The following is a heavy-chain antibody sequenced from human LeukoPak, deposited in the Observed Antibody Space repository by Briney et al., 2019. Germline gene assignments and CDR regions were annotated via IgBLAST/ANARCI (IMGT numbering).Heavy chain of an antibody. CDR3: AKGATTWLGFDP. D-gene: IGHD5-24*01. J-gene: IGHJ5*02. Sequence: ETLSLTCTVSGGSISSSSYYWGWIRQPPGKGLEWVSAISGSGGSTYYADSVKGRFTISRDNSKNTLYLQMNSLRAEDTAVYYCAKGATTWLGFDPWGQGTLVTVSS. V-gene: IGHV3-23*01. CDR2: ISGSGGST. CDR1: GGSISSSSYY.